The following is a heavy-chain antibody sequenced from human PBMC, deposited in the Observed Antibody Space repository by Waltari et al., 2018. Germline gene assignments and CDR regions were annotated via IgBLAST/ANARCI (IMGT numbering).Heavy chain of an antibody. V-gene: IGHV4-34*01. CDR2: VNQSGHT. CDR1: GGSFTGHY. D-gene: IGHD6-19*01. J-gene: IGHJ6*02. Sequence: QLHLQQWGAGLLRPSETLSLTCGVDGGSFTGHYWSWIRQTPGKGLEWIGEVNQSGHTNYNPALTSRVTISVDTSKSQFFLTLISVTAADTAVYYCARGRGWEDLVAGDYYYGMDGWGQGTTVTVSS. CDR3: ARGRGWEDLVAGDYYYGMDG.